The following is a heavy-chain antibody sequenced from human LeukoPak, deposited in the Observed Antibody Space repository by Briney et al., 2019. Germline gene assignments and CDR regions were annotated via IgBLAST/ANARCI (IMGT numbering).Heavy chain of an antibody. J-gene: IGHJ6*02. Sequence: PSETLSLTCAVYGGPLSGHYWSWIRQSPGKGREWIGESGESGSTNYNPSLKRRVSISVDRSKNQFSLKLSSVTAADTAVYYCASSTVTTNYYYGMDVWGQGTTVTVSS. V-gene: IGHV4-34*01. CDR3: ASSTVTTNYYYGMDV. CDR1: GGPLSGHY. CDR2: SGESGST. D-gene: IGHD4-17*01.